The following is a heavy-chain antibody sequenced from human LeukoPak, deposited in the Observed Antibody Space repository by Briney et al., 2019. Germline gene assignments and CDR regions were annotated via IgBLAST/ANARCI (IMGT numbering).Heavy chain of an antibody. CDR3: ARDSDYDSSGYQLH. D-gene: IGHD3-22*01. J-gene: IGHJ4*02. CDR1: GFTFSSYW. V-gene: IGHV3-7*01. CDR2: IKQDGSEK. Sequence: PGGSLRLSCAASGFTFSSYWMSWVRQAPGKGLEWGANIKQDGSEKYYVDSVKGRFTISRDKAKNSLYLQMNSLRAEDTAVYYCARDSDYDSSGYQLHWGQGTLVTVSS.